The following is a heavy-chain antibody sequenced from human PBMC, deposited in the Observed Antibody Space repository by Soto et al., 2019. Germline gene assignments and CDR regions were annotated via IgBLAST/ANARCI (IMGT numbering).Heavy chain of an antibody. J-gene: IGHJ5*01. CDR3: ARDPHVFWTFYWFDL. Sequence: ASVQVSCKTSGYTCTTYGINWVRQAPGQGLELMGWISAYDGKTTYAEKFQCRVTLTTDTSTSKAYMKLRSLESDDTAIYYCARDPHVFWTFYWFDLWGQGTPVTVSS. V-gene: IGHV1-18*01. CDR1: GYTCTTYG. CDR2: ISAYDGKT. D-gene: IGHD3-3*01.